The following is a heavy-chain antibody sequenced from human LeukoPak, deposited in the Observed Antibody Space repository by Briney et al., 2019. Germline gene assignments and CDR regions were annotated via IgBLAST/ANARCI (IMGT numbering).Heavy chain of an antibody. Sequence: SETLSLTCTVSGGSISSGGYYWTWIRQHPGKGLEWIGYIPNSGSTYYNPSLKSRVTISVDTSKNQFSLKLSSVTAADTAVYYCANKEALGTFDIWGQGTMVTVSS. CDR1: GGSISSGGYY. CDR2: IPNSGST. J-gene: IGHJ3*02. D-gene: IGHD3-10*01. CDR3: ANKEALGTFDI. V-gene: IGHV4-31*03.